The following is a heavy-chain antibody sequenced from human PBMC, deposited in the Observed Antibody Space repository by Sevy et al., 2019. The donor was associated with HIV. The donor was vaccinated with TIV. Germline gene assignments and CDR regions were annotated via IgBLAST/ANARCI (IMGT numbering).Heavy chain of an antibody. CDR1: GFTFNTYA. D-gene: IGHD4-4*01. Sequence: GGSLRLSCAASGFTFNTYAMSWVRQAPGKGLEWVAFIWHDGSNKYMADSVKGRFTISRDNSKNTLFLQMNSLTVEDTAVYYCARETDNSARWLDPWGQGTLVTVSS. V-gene: IGHV3-33*08. CDR2: IWHDGSNK. J-gene: IGHJ5*02. CDR3: ARETDNSARWLDP.